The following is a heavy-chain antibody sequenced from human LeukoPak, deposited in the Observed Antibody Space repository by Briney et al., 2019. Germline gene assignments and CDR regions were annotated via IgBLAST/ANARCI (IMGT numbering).Heavy chain of an antibody. J-gene: IGHJ4*02. V-gene: IGHV3-74*03. Sequence: PGGSLRLSCAASGFTFSGYWMHWVRQAPGKGLVWVSRINGDGTRITYADSVEGRFTISRDNAKNSLYLQMNSLRVEDTAIYYCAKARGGGSHDDFDYWGQGTLVTVSS. D-gene: IGHD1-26*01. CDR2: INGDGTRI. CDR3: AKARGGGSHDDFDY. CDR1: GFTFSGYW.